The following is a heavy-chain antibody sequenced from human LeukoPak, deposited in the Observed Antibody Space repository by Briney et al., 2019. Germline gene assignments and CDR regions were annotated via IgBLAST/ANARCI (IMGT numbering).Heavy chain of an antibody. V-gene: IGHV1-46*01. Sequence: ASVKVSCKASGYTFTSYYMHWVRQAPGQGLEWMGIINPSGGSTSYAQKFQGRVTITADKSTSTAYMELSSLRSEDTAVYYCARAVMTTVVANWFDPWGQGTLVTVSS. CDR1: GYTFTSYY. CDR3: ARAVMTTVVANWFDP. J-gene: IGHJ5*02. D-gene: IGHD4-23*01. CDR2: INPSGGST.